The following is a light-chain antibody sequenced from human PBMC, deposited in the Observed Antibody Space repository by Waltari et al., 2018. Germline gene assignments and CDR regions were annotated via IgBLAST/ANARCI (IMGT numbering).Light chain of an antibody. CDR3: TSYGGVNVLGVL. V-gene: IGLV2-8*01. CDR2: GVT. Sequence: QSALTQPPSASGSPGQSVTISCAGTNSDVGTYNYFPWYQHHPGKAPKLLIYGVTERLPGVPDRFSGSKSGTTASLTVSGLQADDEADYYCTSYGGVNVLGVLFGGGTKLTVL. J-gene: IGLJ2*01. CDR1: NSDVGTYNY.